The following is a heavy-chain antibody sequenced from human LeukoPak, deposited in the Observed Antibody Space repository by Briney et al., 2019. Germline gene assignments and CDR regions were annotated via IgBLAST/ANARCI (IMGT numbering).Heavy chain of an antibody. D-gene: IGHD3-10*01. CDR3: ARRSYYYGSLDY. V-gene: IGHV4-39*01. CDR2: IYYSGST. Sequence: PSETLSLTCTVSGGSISSSSYYWGWIRQPPGKGLEWIGSIYYSGSTYYNPSLKSRVTISVDTSKNQFSLKLSSVTAADTAVYYCARRSYYYGSLDYWGQGTLVTVSS. CDR1: GGSISSSSYY. J-gene: IGHJ4*02.